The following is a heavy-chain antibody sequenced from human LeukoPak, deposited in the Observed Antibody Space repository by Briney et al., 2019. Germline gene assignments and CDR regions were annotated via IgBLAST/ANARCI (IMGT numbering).Heavy chain of an antibody. D-gene: IGHD2-21*02. CDR1: GFTFSTYW. V-gene: IGHV3-7*03. CDR3: ARCAGPVETD. J-gene: IGHJ4*02. Sequence: GGSLRLSCAASGFTFSTYWMSWVRQAPGKGLEWVANIKQDGSEKYSLDSVKGRFTISRDNAKNSLYLQMNSLRAEDTAVYYCARCAGPVETDWGQGTLVTVSS. CDR2: IKQDGSEK.